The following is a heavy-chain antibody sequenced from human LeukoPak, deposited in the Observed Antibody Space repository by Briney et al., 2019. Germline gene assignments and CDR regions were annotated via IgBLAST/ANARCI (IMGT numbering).Heavy chain of an antibody. CDR1: GGSISSYY. J-gene: IGHJ4*02. V-gene: IGHV4-59*01. CDR3: ARSEYSSSAFDY. Sequence: SETLSLTCTVSGGSISSYYWSWIRQPPGKGLEWIGYIYYSGSTNYNPSLKSRVTISVDTSKNQFSLKLSSVTAADTAVYYCARSEYSSSAFDYWGQRTLVTVSS. D-gene: IGHD6-6*01. CDR2: IYYSGST.